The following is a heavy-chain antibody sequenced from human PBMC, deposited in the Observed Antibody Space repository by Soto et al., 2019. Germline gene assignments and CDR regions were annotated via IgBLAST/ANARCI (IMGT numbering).Heavy chain of an antibody. CDR1: GFTFSSYA. D-gene: IGHD1-26*01. J-gene: IGHJ4*02. Sequence: EVQLLESGGGLVQSGGSLRLSCAASGFTFSSYALSWVRQAPGKGLEWVSAISGSGGSTYYADSVKGRFTISRDNSKNTLYLQMNSLRAEDTAVYYRAKDKKWAPVAIFAYWGQVTLVTVSS. CDR3: AKDKKWAPVAIFAY. V-gene: IGHV3-23*01. CDR2: ISGSGGST.